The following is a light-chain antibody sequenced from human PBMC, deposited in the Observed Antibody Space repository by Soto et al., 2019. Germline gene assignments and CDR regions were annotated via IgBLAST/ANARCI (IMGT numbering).Light chain of an antibody. Sequence: EIVSTQSPGTLSLSPGERATLSCRASQSVSSSYLAWYQQKPGQAPRLLIYGASSRATGIPDRFSGSGSGTDFTLTISRLEPDDFAVYYCQQYGSSPPWTFGQGTKVEIK. CDR3: QQYGSSPPWT. J-gene: IGKJ1*01. CDR1: QSVSSSY. V-gene: IGKV3-20*01. CDR2: GAS.